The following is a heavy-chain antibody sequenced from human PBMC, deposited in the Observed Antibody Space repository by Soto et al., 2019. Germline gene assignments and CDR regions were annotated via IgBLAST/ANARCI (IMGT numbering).Heavy chain of an antibody. Sequence: TLSLTCTVSGGSISSGGYYWSWIRQHPGKGLEWIGYIYYSGSTYYNPSLKSRVTISVDTSKNQFSLKLSSVTAADTAVYYCAREDWSLLRMDGMDVWGQGTTVTFSS. D-gene: IGHD3-9*01. J-gene: IGHJ6*02. CDR3: AREDWSLLRMDGMDV. CDR2: IYYSGST. CDR1: GGSISSGGYY. V-gene: IGHV4-31*03.